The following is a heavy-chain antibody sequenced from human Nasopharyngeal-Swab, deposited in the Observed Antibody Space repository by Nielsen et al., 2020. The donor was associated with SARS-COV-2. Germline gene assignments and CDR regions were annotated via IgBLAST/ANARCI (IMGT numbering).Heavy chain of an antibody. CDR1: GGSIRSSNW. Sequence: GSLRLSCDVSGGSIRSSNWWTWVRQPPGKGLEWIGEIYHGGNTNYNPSLTSRVSISVDKSKNQFSLELTSVTATDTAVYYCARAQRDLAATIFYDYVDVWGKGTTVTVSS. CDR3: ARAQRDLAATIFYDYVDV. CDR2: IYHGGNT. J-gene: IGHJ6*03. D-gene: IGHD1-26*01. V-gene: IGHV4-4*02.